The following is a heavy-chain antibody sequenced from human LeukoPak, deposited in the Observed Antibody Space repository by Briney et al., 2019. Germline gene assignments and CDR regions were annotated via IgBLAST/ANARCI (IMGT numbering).Heavy chain of an antibody. CDR3: ARDESSRDHSRGYHY. V-gene: IGHV4-4*07. D-gene: IGHD3-22*01. Sequence: SETLSLTCAVSSASVTSHHWAWIRQPAGKGLEWVGRVHFSGSTNYNPSLKSRVAISLDKSKNELSLTLNSVSAADTAVYYCARDESSRDHSRGYHYCARGVLVTVSS. J-gene: IGHJ4*02. CDR2: VHFSGST. CDR1: SASVTSHH.